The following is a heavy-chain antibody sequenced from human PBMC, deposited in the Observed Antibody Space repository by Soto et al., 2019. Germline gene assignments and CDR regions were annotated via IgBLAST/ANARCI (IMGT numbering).Heavy chain of an antibody. CDR1: GYTFSSHG. V-gene: IGHV1-18*01. CDR3: GREAGDYDWYVDL. D-gene: IGHD4-17*01. CDR2: IRPFSGNT. Sequence: QVQLVQSGAEVKEPGASVKVSCKTSGYTFSSHGIYWVRQAPGQGLEWMGWIRPFSGNTNYEQRFQGRVTLSTDTSTSTAYMELRSLTSDDTAVYYCGREAGDYDWYVDLWGRGTPVTVSS. J-gene: IGHJ2*01.